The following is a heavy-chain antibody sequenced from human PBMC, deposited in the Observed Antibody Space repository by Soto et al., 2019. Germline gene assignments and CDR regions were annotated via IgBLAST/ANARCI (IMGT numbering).Heavy chain of an antibody. D-gene: IGHD6-13*01. CDR2: IYYSGST. V-gene: IGHV4-39*07. CDR1: GGSISSSSYY. J-gene: IGHJ4*02. Sequence: SETLSLTCTVSGGSISSSSYYWGWIRQPPGKGLEWIGSIYYSGSTYYNPSLKSRVTISVDTSKNQFSLRLSSVTAADTAVYYCARESPGAGHFDYWGQGTLVTVSS. CDR3: ARESPGAGHFDY.